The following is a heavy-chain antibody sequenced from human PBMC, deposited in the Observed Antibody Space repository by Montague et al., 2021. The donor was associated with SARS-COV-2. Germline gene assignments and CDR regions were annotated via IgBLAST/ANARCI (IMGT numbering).Heavy chain of an antibody. V-gene: IGHV4-61*02. D-gene: IGHD3-22*01. Sequence: TLSLTCTVSGGSVSSGSYYWSWIRQPAGKGLEWIGRIYTSGSSNYNPSLKSRVTISADTSRNQFSLKVSSVTAADTAVYYCARERSADYYDGSGYHSYKYGMDVWGQGTTVTVSS. J-gene: IGHJ6*02. CDR3: ARERSADYYDGSGYHSYKYGMDV. CDR2: IYTSGSS. CDR1: GGSVSSGSYY.